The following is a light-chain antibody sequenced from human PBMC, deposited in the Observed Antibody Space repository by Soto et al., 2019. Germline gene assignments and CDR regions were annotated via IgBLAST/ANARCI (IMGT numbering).Light chain of an antibody. V-gene: IGLV6-57*04. CDR2: DNN. CDR3: QSYDDPKI. Sequence: NFMLTQPHSVSESPGTTVTISCTRSSGSIASDYVHWYQQRPGSAPTTLIYDNNLRPSGVPDRFSGSIDSSSNSASLTISGLKSEYEADYYCQSYDDPKIFGGGTKLTVL. CDR1: SGSIASDY. J-gene: IGLJ2*01.